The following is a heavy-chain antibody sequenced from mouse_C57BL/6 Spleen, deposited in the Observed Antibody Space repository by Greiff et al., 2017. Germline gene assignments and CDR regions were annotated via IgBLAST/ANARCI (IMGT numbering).Heavy chain of an antibody. Sequence: QVQLQQSGAELVRPGASVTLSCKASGYTFTDYEMHWVKQTPVHGLEWIGAIDPETGGTAYNQKFKAKAILTADKSSSTAYMELRSLTSEDSAVYYGTRYGTTGGGYFDVWGTGTTVTVSS. V-gene: IGHV1-15*01. CDR1: GYTFTDYE. J-gene: IGHJ1*03. CDR2: IDPETGGT. D-gene: IGHD1-1*01. CDR3: TRYGTTGGGYFDV.